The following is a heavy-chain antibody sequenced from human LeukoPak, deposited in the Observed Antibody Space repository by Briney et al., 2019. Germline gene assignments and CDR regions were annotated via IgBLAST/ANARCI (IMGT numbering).Heavy chain of an antibody. CDR3: ASDLPRSSSSYYYYYMDV. V-gene: IGHV1-2*02. J-gene: IGHJ6*03. CDR1: GYTFTGYY. CDR2: INPNSGGT. Sequence: ASVKVSCKASGYTFTGYYIHWVRQAPGQGLEWMGWINPNSGGTNYAQKFQGRVTMTRDTSISTAYMELSRLRSDDTAVYYCASDLPRSSSSYYYYYMDVWGKGTTVTVSS. D-gene: IGHD6-6*01.